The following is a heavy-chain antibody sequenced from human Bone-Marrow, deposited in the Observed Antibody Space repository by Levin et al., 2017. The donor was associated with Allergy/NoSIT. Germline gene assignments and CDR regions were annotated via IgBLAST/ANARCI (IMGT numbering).Heavy chain of an antibody. CDR1: GFTFRSYW. CDR3: ASLYCSGHNC. CDR2: IKSDGSTT. J-gene: IGHJ4*02. D-gene: IGHD2-15*01. Sequence: SGGSLRLSCAASGFTFRSYWMHWVRHAPDKGLVWVSGIKSDGSTTAYADSVKGRFTISRDNAKNTLYLQMNSLRVEDTAVYYCASLYCSGHNCWGQGTLVTVSS. V-gene: IGHV3-74*01.